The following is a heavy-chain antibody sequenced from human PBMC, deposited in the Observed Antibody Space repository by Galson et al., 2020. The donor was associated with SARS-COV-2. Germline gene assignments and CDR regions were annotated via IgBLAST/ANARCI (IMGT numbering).Heavy chain of an antibody. D-gene: IGHD4-4*01. Sequence: ALETLSLTCTVSGAPIRSRNYYWSWIRQHPGKGLEWIGYIYYSVRTSYNPSLKSRVTISVDTSKNQFSLNLSSVTVADTAVYYCARGVTTPWNKWFDPWGQGTLVTVSS. CDR1: GAPIRSRNYY. J-gene: IGHJ5*02. CDR3: ARGVTTPWNKWFDP. CDR2: IYYSVRT. V-gene: IGHV4-31*03.